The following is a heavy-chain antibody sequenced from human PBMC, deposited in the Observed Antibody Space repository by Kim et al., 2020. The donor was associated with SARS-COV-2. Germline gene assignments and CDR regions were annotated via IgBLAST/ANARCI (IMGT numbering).Heavy chain of an antibody. CDR1: GFTFSSYG. J-gene: IGHJ6*02. Sequence: GGSLRLSCAASGFTFSSYGMHWVRQAPGKGLEWVAVIWNDGSNKYYADSVKGRFTISRDNSKNTLYLQMNSLRAEDTAVYYCARARPRDFWSGYYSNYYYYGMDVWGQGTTVTVPS. CDR2: IWNDGSNK. V-gene: IGHV3-33*01. D-gene: IGHD3-3*01. CDR3: ARARPRDFWSGYYSNYYYYGMDV.